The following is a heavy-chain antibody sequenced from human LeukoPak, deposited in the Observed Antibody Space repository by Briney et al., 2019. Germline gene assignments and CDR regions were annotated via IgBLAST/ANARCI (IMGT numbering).Heavy chain of an antibody. J-gene: IGHJ6*03. D-gene: IGHD6-13*01. CDR3: ARVGKRMAAAGDYYFYMDV. CDR2: TYYRSKWYN. V-gene: IGHV6-1*01. CDR1: GDSVSSNSAA. Sequence: SQTLSLTCAISGDSVSSNSAAWNWIRQSPSRGLEWLGRTYYRSKWYNDYAVSVKSRITINPDTSKNHFSLQLNSVTPEDTAVYYCARVGKRMAAAGDYYFYMDVWGKGTTVTISS.